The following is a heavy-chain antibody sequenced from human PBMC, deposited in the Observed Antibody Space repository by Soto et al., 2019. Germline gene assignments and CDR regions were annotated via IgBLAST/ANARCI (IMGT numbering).Heavy chain of an antibody. J-gene: IGHJ6*02. CDR3: TRARLTISGAPYGMDV. CDR2: ISGYNGDT. Sequence: ASVKVSCKASGYPFTRYSIRWVRQAPGQGLEWMGWISGYNGDTEYSKNFQGRLTMTIDTSTTTASMELRSLRSDDTAVYYCTRARLTISGAPYGMDVWGQGTSVTVSS. V-gene: IGHV1-18*04. CDR1: GYPFTRYS. D-gene: IGHD3-3*01.